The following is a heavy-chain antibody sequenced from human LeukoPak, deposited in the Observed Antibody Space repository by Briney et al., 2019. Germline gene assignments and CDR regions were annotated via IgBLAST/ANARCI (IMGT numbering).Heavy chain of an antibody. CDR1: GYTFTSYA. J-gene: IGHJ4*02. D-gene: IGHD6-13*01. CDR2: INAGNGVT. Sequence: GASVKVFCKASGYTFTSYAMHWVRQAPGQRLEWMGWINAGNGVTKYSQEFQGRVTITRDTSASTVYMELSSLRSEDMAVYYCARERAATGSGHFDYWGQGTLVTVSS. V-gene: IGHV1-3*03. CDR3: ARERAATGSGHFDY.